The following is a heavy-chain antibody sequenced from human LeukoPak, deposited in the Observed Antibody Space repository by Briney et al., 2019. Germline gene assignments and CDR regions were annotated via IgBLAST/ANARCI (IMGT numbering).Heavy chain of an antibody. CDR2: IYSGGST. Sequence: GGSLRLSCAASGFTVSSNYMSWVRQAPGKGLEWVSVIYSGGSTYYADSVKGRLTISRDNSKNTLYLQMNSLRAEDTAVYYCGRVGDGYNDNYWGQGTLVTVSS. V-gene: IGHV3-66*01. CDR1: GFTVSSNY. J-gene: IGHJ4*02. CDR3: GRVGDGYNDNY. D-gene: IGHD5-24*01.